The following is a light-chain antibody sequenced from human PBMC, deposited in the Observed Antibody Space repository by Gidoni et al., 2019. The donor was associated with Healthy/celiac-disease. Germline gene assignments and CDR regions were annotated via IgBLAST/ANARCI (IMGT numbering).Light chain of an antibody. CDR1: QSISSY. CDR3: QQSYSTLTWT. Sequence: IQMTQSPSSLSAYVGDRVTITCLASQSISSYLNWYQQKPGKASKLRIYDASSLQSGVPSRFSGSGSGIDFTLNISSIQPEDFATYYCQQSYSTLTWTFGQGTKVEIK. V-gene: IGKV1-39*01. J-gene: IGKJ1*01. CDR2: DAS.